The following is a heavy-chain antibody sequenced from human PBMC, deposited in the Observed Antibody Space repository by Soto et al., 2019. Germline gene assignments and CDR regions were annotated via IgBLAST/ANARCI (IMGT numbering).Heavy chain of an antibody. J-gene: IGHJ5*02. D-gene: IGHD6-13*01. CDR3: AKDPSSWPQVSWFDP. V-gene: IGHV3-23*01. CDR2: ISGSGGST. CDR1: GFTFSSYA. Sequence: PGGSLRLSCAASGFTFSSYAMSWVRQAPGKGLEWVSAISGSGGSTYYADSVKGRFTISRANSKNTLYLQMNSLRAEDTAVYYCAKDPSSWPQVSWFDPWGQGTLVTVSS.